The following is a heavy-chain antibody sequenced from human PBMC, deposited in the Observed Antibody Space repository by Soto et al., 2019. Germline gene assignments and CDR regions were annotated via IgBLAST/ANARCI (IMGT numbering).Heavy chain of an antibody. D-gene: IGHD1-1*01. CDR2: INQDGSEQ. Sequence: EVQLVDSGGDLVQPGGSLRLSCAASGFTFSDHWMSWVRQTPGKGLEWVANINQDGSEQYYVDFVRGRFTISRDNAQNSLYLQMNSLRAEDTAIYYCARRPGKNWNSYFDYWGQGTLVTVSS. CDR1: GFTFSDHW. V-gene: IGHV3-7*04. J-gene: IGHJ4*02. CDR3: ARRPGKNWNSYFDY.